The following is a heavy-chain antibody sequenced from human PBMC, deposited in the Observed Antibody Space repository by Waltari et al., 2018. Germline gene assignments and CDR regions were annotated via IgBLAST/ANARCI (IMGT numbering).Heavy chain of an antibody. J-gene: IGHJ4*02. CDR2: ISYDGSNK. CDR3: ARVRPTGVGDY. D-gene: IGHD3-10*01. Sequence: GFTFSSYAMHWVRQAPGKGLEWVAVISYDGSNKYYADSVKGRFTISRDNSKNTLYLQMNSLRAEDTAVYYCARVRPTGVGDYWGQGTLVTVSS. CDR1: GFTFSSYA. V-gene: IGHV3-30-3*01.